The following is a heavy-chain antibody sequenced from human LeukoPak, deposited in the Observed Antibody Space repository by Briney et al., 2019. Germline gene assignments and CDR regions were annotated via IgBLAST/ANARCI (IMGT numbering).Heavy chain of an antibody. V-gene: IGHV3-20*04. CDR2: INWNGGST. D-gene: IGHD2-15*01. Sequence: PAGGSLRLSCAASGFTFDDYGMSWVRQAPGKGLEWVSGINWNGGSTGYADSVKGRFTISRDNAKNSLYLQMNSLRAEDTALYYCARVVAPPAYHYYMDVWGKGTTVTVSS. J-gene: IGHJ6*03. CDR3: ARVVAPPAYHYYMDV. CDR1: GFTFDDYG.